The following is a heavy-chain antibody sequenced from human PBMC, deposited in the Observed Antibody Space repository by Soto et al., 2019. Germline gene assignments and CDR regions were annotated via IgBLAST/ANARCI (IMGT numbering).Heavy chain of an antibody. J-gene: IGHJ6*03. Sequence: SETLSLTCTVSGGSISSSSYYWGWIRQPPGKGLEWIGSIYYSGSTYYNPSLKSRVTISVDTSKNQFSLKLSSVTAADTAVYYCARHIAAAAQDAPAWGVYYYYYMDVWGKGTTVTVSS. CDR2: IYYSGST. CDR3: ARHIAAAAQDAPAWGVYYYYYMDV. CDR1: GGSISSSSYY. D-gene: IGHD6-13*01. V-gene: IGHV4-39*01.